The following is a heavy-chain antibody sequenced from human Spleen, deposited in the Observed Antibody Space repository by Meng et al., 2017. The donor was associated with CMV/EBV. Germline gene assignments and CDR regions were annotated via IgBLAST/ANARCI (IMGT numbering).Heavy chain of an antibody. D-gene: IGHD2-15*01. V-gene: IGHV3-7*01. CDR2: VSQDGGEK. J-gene: IGHJ4*02. CDR1: GFTFSGYW. Sequence: GGSLRLSCAASGFTFSGYWMSWVRQAPGKGLEWVASVSQDGGEKYYVGSMEGRFTISRDNAKNSLSLQMNSLRPEDTAVYYCARDLGGPADYWGQGTLVTVSS. CDR3: ARDLGGPADY.